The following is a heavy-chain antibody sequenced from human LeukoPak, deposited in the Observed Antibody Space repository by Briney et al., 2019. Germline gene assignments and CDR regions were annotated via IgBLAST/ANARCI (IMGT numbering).Heavy chain of an antibody. CDR1: GGPISSSY. J-gene: IGHJ4*02. Sequence: SETLSLTCTASGGPISSSYWSWIRQPPGKGLEWIGYIYYSGSTNYNPSLKSPVTISVDTSKNQFSLKLSSVTAADTAVYYCARVSEHDILVWGQGSLVTVSS. CDR3: ARVSEHDILV. CDR2: IYYSGST. V-gene: IGHV4-59*01. D-gene: IGHD3-9*01.